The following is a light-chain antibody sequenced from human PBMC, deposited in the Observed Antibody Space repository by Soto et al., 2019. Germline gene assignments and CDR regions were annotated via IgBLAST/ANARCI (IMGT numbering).Light chain of an antibody. Sequence: QSALTQPASVSGSPGQSITISCTGASSDVGHYNSVSWYQHHPGRAPKLMIYDVSHWPSGVSNRFSGSKSGNTASLTISGLQAEDEADYYCSSYTTTTTNWVFGGGTKLTVL. CDR2: DVS. V-gene: IGLV2-14*01. CDR1: SSDVGHYNS. J-gene: IGLJ3*02. CDR3: SSYTTTTTNWV.